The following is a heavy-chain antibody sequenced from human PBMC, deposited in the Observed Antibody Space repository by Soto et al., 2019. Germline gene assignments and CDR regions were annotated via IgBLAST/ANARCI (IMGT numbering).Heavy chain of an antibody. V-gene: IGHV4-34*01. CDR3: ARGGGVAVAEPFDY. D-gene: IGHD6-19*01. CDR1: GGSFSGYY. Sequence: SETLSLTCAVYGGSFSGYYWSWIRQPPGKGLEWIGEINHSGSTIYNPSLKSRVTISVDTSKNQFSLKLTSVTAADTAVYHCARGGGVAVAEPFDYWGQGTLVTVSS. CDR2: INHSGST. J-gene: IGHJ4*02.